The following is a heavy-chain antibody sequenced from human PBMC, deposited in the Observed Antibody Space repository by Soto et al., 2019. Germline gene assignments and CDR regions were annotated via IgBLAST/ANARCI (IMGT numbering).Heavy chain of an antibody. Sequence: EVQLVESGGGLVKPGGSLRLSCAASGFTFSNAWMNWVRQAPGKGLEWVGRLKTKTDGGKTDYAAPVKGRFTISRDDSKNTLYLQMNSLKPEDTAVYYCTTAIHWGQGTLVTVSS. V-gene: IGHV3-15*01. CDR1: GFTFSNAW. D-gene: IGHD3-3*01. CDR3: TTAIH. J-gene: IGHJ4*02. CDR2: LKTKTDGGKT.